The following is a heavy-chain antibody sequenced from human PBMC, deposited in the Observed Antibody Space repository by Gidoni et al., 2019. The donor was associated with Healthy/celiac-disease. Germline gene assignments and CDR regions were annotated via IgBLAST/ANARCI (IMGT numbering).Heavy chain of an antibody. Sequence: QVQLVESGGGVVQPGRSLRLSCAASGFTVSSYAMHWVRLAPGKGLAWVAVISYDGSTKYYADSGKGRFTISRDNSQNTLYLQMNSLRAEDTAVYYCAKPEIAVADRGWFDYWGQGTLVTVSS. CDR1: GFTVSSYA. D-gene: IGHD6-19*01. CDR2: ISYDGSTK. V-gene: IGHV3-30-3*02. CDR3: AKPEIAVADRGWFDY. J-gene: IGHJ4*02.